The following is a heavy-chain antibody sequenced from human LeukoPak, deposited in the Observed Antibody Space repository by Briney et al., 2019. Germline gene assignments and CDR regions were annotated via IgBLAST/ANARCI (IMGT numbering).Heavy chain of an antibody. CDR2: ISGSSSSI. Sequence: GGSLRRSCAASAFTFSSYTMNWVRQAPGKGLEWVSYISGSSSSIYYAGAVRGRFTISRDNAKNSLFLQMSSLRDEDTALYYCARARYSGNYYGAFDIWGQGTLVTVSS. CDR3: ARARYSGNYYGAFDI. J-gene: IGHJ3*02. D-gene: IGHD1-26*01. CDR1: AFTFSSYT. V-gene: IGHV3-48*02.